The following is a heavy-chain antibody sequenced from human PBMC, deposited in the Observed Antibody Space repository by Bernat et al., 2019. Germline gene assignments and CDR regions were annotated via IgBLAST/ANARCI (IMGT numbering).Heavy chain of an antibody. CDR3: AKEGWVPVVAATVSFDI. J-gene: IGHJ3*02. D-gene: IGHD2-15*01. Sequence: EVQLVESGGGLVKPGGSLTLSCAASGFTFSSYSMNWVRQAPGKGLEWVSSISSSSSYNDNAKAEKDRLNISINNAKDSLYLQMNMLIAEDTAVYYCAKEGWVPVVAATVSFDIWGQGTMVTVSS. CDR1: GFTFSSYS. CDR2: ISSSSSYN. V-gene: IGHV3-21*01.